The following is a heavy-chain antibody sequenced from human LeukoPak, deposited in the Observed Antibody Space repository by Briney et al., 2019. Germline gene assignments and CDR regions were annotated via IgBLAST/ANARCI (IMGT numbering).Heavy chain of an antibody. CDR1: GFTFSSYW. J-gene: IGHJ3*02. D-gene: IGHD3-22*01. CDR3: AREDYYDSFDI. Sequence: GGSLRLSCAASGFTFSSYWMHWVRQAPGKGLVWVSRINSDGSTTSYADSVKGRFTISRDNAKNTLYLQMNSLRAEDTALYYCAREDYYDSFDIWGQGTMVTVSS. CDR2: INSDGSTT. V-gene: IGHV3-74*01.